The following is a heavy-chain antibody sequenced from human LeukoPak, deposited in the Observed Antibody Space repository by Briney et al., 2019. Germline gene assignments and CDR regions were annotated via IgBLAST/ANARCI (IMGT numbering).Heavy chain of an antibody. CDR3: ARDPIAAAGP. Sequence: SVKVSCKASGGTFSIYAISWVRQAPGQGLEWMGRIIPIFGTANYAQKFQGRVTITTDESTSTAYMELSSLRSEDTAVYYCARDPIAAAGPWGQGTLVTVSS. J-gene: IGHJ5*02. V-gene: IGHV1-69*05. CDR2: IIPIFGTA. D-gene: IGHD6-13*01. CDR1: GGTFSIYA.